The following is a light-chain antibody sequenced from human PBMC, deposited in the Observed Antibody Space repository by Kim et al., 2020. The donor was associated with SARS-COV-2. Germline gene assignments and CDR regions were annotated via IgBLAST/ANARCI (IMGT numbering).Light chain of an antibody. J-gene: IGLJ2*01. CDR1: SPNIDTTY. CDR3: EVWDDSLSGVV. V-gene: IGLV1-47*01. Sequence: SSCSESSPNIDTTYIDWYQQYPGAAPKLLTDRNTLRPSGVPDRFSGSKSGPSASLAISGLRSEDEATYYCEVWDDSLSGVVFGGGTQLTVL. CDR2: RNT.